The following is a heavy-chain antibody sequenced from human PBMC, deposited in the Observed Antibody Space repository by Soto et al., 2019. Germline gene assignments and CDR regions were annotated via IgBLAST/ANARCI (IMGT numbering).Heavy chain of an antibody. CDR1: GFTFSSYW. V-gene: IGHV3-74*01. D-gene: IGHD3-10*01. Sequence: EVQLVESGGGLVQPGGSLRLSCAASGFTFSSYWMHWVRQAPGKGLVWVSRINSDGRSTSYADSVKGRFTISRDNAKNTLYLQMHSLRAEDTAVYYCASYYGSGIYHPKYWGQGTLVTVAS. CDR2: INSDGRST. CDR3: ASYYGSGIYHPKY. J-gene: IGHJ4*02.